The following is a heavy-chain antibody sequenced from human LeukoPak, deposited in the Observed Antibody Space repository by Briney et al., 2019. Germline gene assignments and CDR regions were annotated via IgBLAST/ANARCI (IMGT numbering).Heavy chain of an antibody. V-gene: IGHV3-48*02. CDR1: GFTFSSYG. J-gene: IGHJ6*02. CDR2: ISSSSSTI. Sequence: PGGSLRLSCAASGFTFSSYGMNWVRQAPGKGLEWVSYISSSSSTIYYADSVKGRFTISRDNAKNSLYLQMNSLRDEDTAVYYCARDGMRYCSSTSCYYYYYGMDVWGQGTTVTVSS. CDR3: ARDGMRYCSSTSCYYYYYGMDV. D-gene: IGHD2-2*01.